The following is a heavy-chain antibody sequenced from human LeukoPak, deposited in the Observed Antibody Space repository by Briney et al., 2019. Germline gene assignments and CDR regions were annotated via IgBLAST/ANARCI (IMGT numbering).Heavy chain of an antibody. CDR3: ARATRGYQTPRRSYYYMGV. Sequence: SETLSLTCAVYGGSFSGYYWSWIRQPPGKGLEWIGEINHSGSTNYNPSLKSRVTISVDTSKNQFSLKLSSVTAADTAVYYCARATRGYQTPRRSYYYMGVWGKGTTVTVSS. CDR1: GGSFSGYY. CDR2: INHSGST. D-gene: IGHD3-16*02. V-gene: IGHV4-34*01. J-gene: IGHJ6*03.